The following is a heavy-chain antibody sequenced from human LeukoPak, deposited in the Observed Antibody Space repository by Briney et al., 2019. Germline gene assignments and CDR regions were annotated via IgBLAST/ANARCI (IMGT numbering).Heavy chain of an antibody. J-gene: IGHJ4*02. V-gene: IGHV4-4*07. CDR2: IYSSGST. Sequence: SETLSLTCTVSGGSINNYYWSWIRQPAEKGLEWIGHIYSSGSTNYNPSLKSRVIMSVDTSKNQFSLKLNSVTAADTAVYFCARETNYYDSSGYSLKPDYWGQGTLVTVSS. D-gene: IGHD3-22*01. CDR3: ARETNYYDSSGYSLKPDY. CDR1: GGSINNYY.